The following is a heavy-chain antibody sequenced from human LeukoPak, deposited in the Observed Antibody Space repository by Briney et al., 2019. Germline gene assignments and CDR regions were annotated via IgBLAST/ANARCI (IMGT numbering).Heavy chain of an antibody. CDR1: GGSISSYY. CDR2: IYTSGST. V-gene: IGHV4-4*07. Sequence: PSETLSLTCTVSGGSISSYYWSWIRQPAGKGLEWIGRIYTSGSTNYNPSLKSRVTMSVDTSKNQFSLKLSSVTAADTAVYYCARVLRGATHYYFDHWGQGTLVTVSS. D-gene: IGHD3-10*01. J-gene: IGHJ4*02. CDR3: ARVLRGATHYYFDH.